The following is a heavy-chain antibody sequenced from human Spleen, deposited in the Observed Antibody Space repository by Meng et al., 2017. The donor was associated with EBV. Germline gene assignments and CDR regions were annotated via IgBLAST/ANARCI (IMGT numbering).Heavy chain of an antibody. V-gene: IGHV4-61*01. CDR1: GGSVSSGSNS. J-gene: IGHJ4*02. Sequence: QVHLQDPGPGLVKPSETLSLSCTVSGGSVSSGSNSWTWIWQPPGKGLEWIGHIYYSGSTKYHPSLESRVTISADTSKNQFSLKLSSVTAADTAVYYCARYYGANGDFDYWGQGNLVTVSS. CDR3: ARYYGANGDFDY. D-gene: IGHD4-23*01. CDR2: IYYSGST.